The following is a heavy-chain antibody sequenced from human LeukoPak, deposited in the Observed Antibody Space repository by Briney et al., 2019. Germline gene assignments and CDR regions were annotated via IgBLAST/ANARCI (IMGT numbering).Heavy chain of an antibody. V-gene: IGHV3-74*01. CDR3: VRALGDA. CDR2: INIEGTII. Sequence: GGSLRLSCAASGFTFSGDWMSWVRQVPGEGLVWVARINIEGTIISYADSVKGRFTISRDNAKNTLYLQMNSLRAEDTAVYYCVRALGDAWGQGTLVTVSS. J-gene: IGHJ5*02. D-gene: IGHD7-27*01. CDR1: GFTFSGDW.